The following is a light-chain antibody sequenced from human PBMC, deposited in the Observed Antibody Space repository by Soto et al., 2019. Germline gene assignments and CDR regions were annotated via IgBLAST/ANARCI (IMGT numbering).Light chain of an antibody. Sequence: DIQMTQSPSSLSASVGDRVTITCRASQGIRIDLGWYQQKPGKAPKRLIYAASSLQSGVPSRFSGSGSGTEFTLTISSLQPEDFATYYCLQHNSYFSFGQGTKLEIK. V-gene: IGKV1-17*01. J-gene: IGKJ2*01. CDR2: AAS. CDR1: QGIRID. CDR3: LQHNSYFS.